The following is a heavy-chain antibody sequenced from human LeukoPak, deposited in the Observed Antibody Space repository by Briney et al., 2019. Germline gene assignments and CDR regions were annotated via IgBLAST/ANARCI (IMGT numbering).Heavy chain of an antibody. D-gene: IGHD3-22*01. CDR3: ARDSPQYSDSSGSSDY. Sequence: PSETLSLTCTVSGGSISSYYWSWIRQPPGKGLEWIGYIYYSGSTNYNPSLKSRVTISVDTSKNQFSLKLSSVTAADTAVYYCARDSPQYSDSSGSSDYWGQGTLVTVSS. J-gene: IGHJ4*02. V-gene: IGHV4-59*01. CDR1: GGSISSYY. CDR2: IYYSGST.